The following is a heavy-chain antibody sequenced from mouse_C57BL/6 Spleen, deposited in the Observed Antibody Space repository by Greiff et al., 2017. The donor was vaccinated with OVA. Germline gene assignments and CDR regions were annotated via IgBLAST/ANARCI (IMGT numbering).Heavy chain of an antibody. CDR3: AGDYFDY. V-gene: IGHV5-6*01. CDR1: GFTFSSYG. J-gene: IGHJ2*01. CDR2: ISSGGSYT. Sequence: EVQVVESGGDLVKPGGSLKLSCAASGFTFSSYGMSWVRQTPDKRLEWVATISSGGSYTYYPDSVKGRFTISRDNAKNTLYLQMSSLKAEETAVYYCAGDYFDYWGQGTTLTVSS.